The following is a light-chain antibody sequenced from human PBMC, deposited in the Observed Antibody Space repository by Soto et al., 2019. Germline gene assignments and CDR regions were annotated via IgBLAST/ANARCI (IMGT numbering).Light chain of an antibody. Sequence: DIQMTQSPSSLSASVGDRVTITCRASQGISNNLAWYQQKPGKVPELLIYGASTLQSGVPSRLSGSGSGPDLTLNISRLQHEDIATYYCQKYDSAPWTFGQGTKVEIK. CDR2: GAS. V-gene: IGKV1-27*01. CDR1: QGISNN. J-gene: IGKJ1*01. CDR3: QKYDSAPWT.